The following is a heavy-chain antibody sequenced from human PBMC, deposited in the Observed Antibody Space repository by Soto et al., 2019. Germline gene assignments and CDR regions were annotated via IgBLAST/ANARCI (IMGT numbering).Heavy chain of an antibody. Sequence: GESLKISCKGSGYSFTSYWITWVRQMPGKGLEWMGRIDPSDSYTNYSPSFQGHVTISADKSISTAYLQWSSLKASDTAMYYCARRRPYYYDTSGQGYFDLWGRGTRVTVSS. D-gene: IGHD3-22*01. CDR2: IDPSDSYT. J-gene: IGHJ2*01. CDR1: GYSFTSYW. CDR3: ARRRPYYYDTSGQGYFDL. V-gene: IGHV5-10-1*01.